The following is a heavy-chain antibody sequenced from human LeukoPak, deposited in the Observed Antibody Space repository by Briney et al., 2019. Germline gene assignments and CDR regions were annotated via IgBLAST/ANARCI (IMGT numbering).Heavy chain of an antibody. Sequence: AASVKVSCKASGYTFTSYDINWVRQATGQGLEWMGWMNPNSGNTGYAQKFQGRVTITRNTSISTAYMELSSLRSEDTAVYYCARVKRVTMVRGVHLTTTGYYMDVWGKGTTVTVSS. CDR1: GYTFTSYD. D-gene: IGHD3-10*01. V-gene: IGHV1-8*03. J-gene: IGHJ6*03. CDR2: MNPNSGNT. CDR3: ARVKRVTMVRGVHLTTTGYYMDV.